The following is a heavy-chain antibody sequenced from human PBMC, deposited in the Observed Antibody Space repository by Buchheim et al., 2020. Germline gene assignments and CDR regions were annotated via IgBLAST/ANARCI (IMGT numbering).Heavy chain of an antibody. Sequence: QVQLVESGGGVVQPGRSLRLSCAASGFTFSSYGMHWVRQAPGKELEWVAVISYDGSNKYYADSVKGRFTISRDNSKHTLYLQMNSLRAEDTAVYYCAKSPLLWFGEEGYYFDYWGQGTL. J-gene: IGHJ4*02. D-gene: IGHD3-10*01. CDR1: GFTFSSYG. CDR3: AKSPLLWFGEEGYYFDY. V-gene: IGHV3-30*18. CDR2: ISYDGSNK.